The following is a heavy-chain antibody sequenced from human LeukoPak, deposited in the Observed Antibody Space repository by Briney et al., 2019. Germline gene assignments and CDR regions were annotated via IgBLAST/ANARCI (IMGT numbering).Heavy chain of an antibody. CDR1: GFTFSSYG. V-gene: IGHV3-33*01. CDR2: IWHDGRNK. J-gene: IGHJ4*02. CDR3: ARDWGSDEAIDY. D-gene: IGHD2-21*02. Sequence: GGSLRLSCAASGFTFSSYGIHWVRQAAGKGLEWVAVIWHDGRNKYYADSVKGRFTISRDNSKNTVLLQMNSLRAEDTAIYYCARDWGSDEAIDYWGQGTLVTVSS.